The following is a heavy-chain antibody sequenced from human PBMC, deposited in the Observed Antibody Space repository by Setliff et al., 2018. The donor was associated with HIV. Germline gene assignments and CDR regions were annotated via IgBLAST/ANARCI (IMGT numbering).Heavy chain of an antibody. CDR2: TIPIFGTA. D-gene: IGHD1-20*01. J-gene: IGHJ4*02. CDR3: ARGRITGSINF. CDR1: RGTFTTYA. V-gene: IGHV1-69*13. Sequence: RASVKVFCKTSRGTFTTYAISWVRQAPGQGLEWMGGTIPIFGTANYAQKFQDRLTISADESTSTAYMELSSLRSEDTAVYYCARGRITGSINFWGQGTLVTVSS.